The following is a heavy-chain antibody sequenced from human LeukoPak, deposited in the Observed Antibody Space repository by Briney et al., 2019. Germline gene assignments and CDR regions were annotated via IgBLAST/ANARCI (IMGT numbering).Heavy chain of an antibody. CDR3: ARRGKWLQLFDP. CDR2: IYYSGNT. V-gene: IGHV4-30-4*08. D-gene: IGHD3-22*01. J-gene: IGHJ5*02. CDR1: GGSINSGDYY. Sequence: SETPSLTCTVSGGSINSGDYYWNWIRQPPGKGLEWIGYIYYSGNTYYNPSLKTRVTISVDTSKNQFSLKLSSVTAADTAVYYCARRGKWLQLFDPWGQGTLVTVSS.